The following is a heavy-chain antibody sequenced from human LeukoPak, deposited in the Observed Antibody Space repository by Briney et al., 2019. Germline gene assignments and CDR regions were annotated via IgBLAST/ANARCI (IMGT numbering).Heavy chain of an antibody. D-gene: IGHD4-17*01. J-gene: IGHJ4*02. V-gene: IGHV3-23*01. Sequence: GGSLRLSCAASGFTFTSYGMSWVRQAPGKGLEWVSTISGSGGSRHYADFVKGRLTISRDNFKNTVSLQMTSLRAEDTAVYYCAKDLPDYGDYEVGYWGQGTLVTVSS. CDR2: ISGSGGSR. CDR3: AKDLPDYGDYEVGY. CDR1: GFTFTSYG.